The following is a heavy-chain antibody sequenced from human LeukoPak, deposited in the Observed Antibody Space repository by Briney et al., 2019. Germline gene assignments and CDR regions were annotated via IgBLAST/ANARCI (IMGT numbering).Heavy chain of an antibody. J-gene: IGHJ3*02. CDR1: GFSFSNYG. Sequence: TGGSLRVSCTASGFSFSNYGIHWVRQAPGRGLEWVAFIHFDGSQQYYVASVKGRVTVSRDNPKNTVYLQMNSLRAEDTALYYCVKDQGYCSSASCYFGAFDIWGPGTMVTVSS. D-gene: IGHD2-2*01. V-gene: IGHV3-30*02. CDR3: VKDQGYCSSASCYFGAFDI. CDR2: IHFDGSQQ.